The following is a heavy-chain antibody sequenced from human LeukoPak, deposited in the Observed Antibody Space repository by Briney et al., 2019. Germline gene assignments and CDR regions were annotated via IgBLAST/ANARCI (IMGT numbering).Heavy chain of an antibody. J-gene: IGHJ6*03. V-gene: IGHV6-1*01. Sequence: SQTLSLTCAISGDSVSSNSAAWNWIRQSPSRGLEWLGRTYYRSKWYNDYAVSVKSRITINPDTSKNQFSLQLNSVTPEDTVVYYWARPSIVVVPAPQNYYSSYLDVGAKGPRSP. CDR3: ARPSIVVVPAPQNYYSSYLDV. D-gene: IGHD2-2*01. CDR2: TYYRSKWYN. CDR1: GDSVSSNSAA.